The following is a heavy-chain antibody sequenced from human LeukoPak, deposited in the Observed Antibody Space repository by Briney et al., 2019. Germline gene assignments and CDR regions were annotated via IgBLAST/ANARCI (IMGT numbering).Heavy chain of an antibody. Sequence: SETLSLTCTVSGGSISSSSYYWGWIRQPPGKGLEWIGSIYYSGSTYYNPSLKSRVTISVDTSKNQFSLKLSSVTAADTAVYYCARGGVAGYRGGSYYYYYMDVWDKGTTVTVSS. V-gene: IGHV4-39*07. CDR3: ARGGVAGYRGGSYYYYYMDV. J-gene: IGHJ6*03. D-gene: IGHD3-3*01. CDR2: IYYSGST. CDR1: GGSISSSSYY.